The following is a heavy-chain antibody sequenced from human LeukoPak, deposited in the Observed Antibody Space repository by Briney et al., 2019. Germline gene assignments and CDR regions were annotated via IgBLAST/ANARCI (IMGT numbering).Heavy chain of an antibody. Sequence: GGSLRLSCAASGLTLSTYNMNWVRQAPGKGLEWVATLKQDGSEKYYVDPVKGRFTISRDNAKNSLYLQMNSLRAEDTAVYYCAKNWGSLDYWGPGTLVTVSS. CDR1: GLTLSTYN. D-gene: IGHD7-27*01. V-gene: IGHV3-7*01. J-gene: IGHJ4*02. CDR2: LKQDGSEK. CDR3: AKNWGSLDY.